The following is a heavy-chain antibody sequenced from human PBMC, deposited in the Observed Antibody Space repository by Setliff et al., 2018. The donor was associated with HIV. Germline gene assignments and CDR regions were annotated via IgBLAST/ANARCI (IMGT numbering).Heavy chain of an antibody. D-gene: IGHD6-13*01. CDR3: ARDEGRATGSWWDQSASWYLDY. V-gene: IGHV4-4*07. J-gene: IGHJ4*01. CDR2: ISAAGTI. Sequence: SETLSLTCNVSGGSISGYYWSWIRQPAGKRLEFIGRISAAGTINYNPSLRSRVTLSVDTSENQFSLTVNSVTAADTAMYFCARDEGRATGSWWDQSASWYLDYWGHGILVTVSS. CDR1: GGSISGYY.